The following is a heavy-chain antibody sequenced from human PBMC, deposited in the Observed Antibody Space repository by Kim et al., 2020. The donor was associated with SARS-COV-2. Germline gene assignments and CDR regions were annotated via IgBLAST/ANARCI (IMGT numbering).Heavy chain of an antibody. CDR2: IYYSGST. J-gene: IGHJ6*03. Sequence: SETLSLTCTVSGGSISSYYWSWIRQPPGKGLEWIGYIYYSGSTNYNPSLKSRVTISVDTSKNQFSLKLSSVTAADTAVYYCTRGRRGYGDPRGYYYYYMDVWGKGTTVTVSS. V-gene: IGHV4-59*01. CDR3: TRGRRGYGDPRGYYYYYMDV. D-gene: IGHD4-17*01. CDR1: GGSISSYY.